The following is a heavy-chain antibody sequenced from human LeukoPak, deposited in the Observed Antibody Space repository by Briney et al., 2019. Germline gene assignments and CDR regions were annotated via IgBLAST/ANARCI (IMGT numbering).Heavy chain of an antibody. D-gene: IGHD3-22*01. CDR1: GFTFSSYA. CDR2: ISGSGGST. J-gene: IGHJ4*02. CDR3: AKGSYYDSGGSFYFDY. V-gene: IGHV3-23*01. Sequence: GGSLRLSCAASGFTFSSYAMSWVRQAPGKGLEWVSAISGSGGSTYYADSVKGRFTISRDNSKNTLYVQVNSLGTEDTAAYYCAKGSYYDSGGSFYFDYWAREPWSPSPQ.